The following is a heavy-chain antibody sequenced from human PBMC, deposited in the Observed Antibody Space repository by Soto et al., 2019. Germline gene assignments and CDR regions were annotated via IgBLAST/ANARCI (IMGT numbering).Heavy chain of an antibody. Sequence: EVQLVESGGGLVQPGGSLRLSCAASGFTVSSNYMSWVRQAPGKGLEWVSVIYSGGSTYYADSVKGRFTISRHNSKNTLYLQMNSLIAEDTAVYYCARGFDYGDYSSAFDIWGQGTMVTVSS. CDR2: IYSGGST. CDR3: ARGFDYGDYSSAFDI. CDR1: GFTVSSNY. V-gene: IGHV3-53*04. J-gene: IGHJ3*02. D-gene: IGHD4-17*01.